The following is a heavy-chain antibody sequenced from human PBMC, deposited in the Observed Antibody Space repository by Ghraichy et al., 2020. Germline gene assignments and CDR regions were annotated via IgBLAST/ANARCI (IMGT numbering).Heavy chain of an antibody. CDR3: AREGGHWGVYWYFDL. D-gene: IGHD7-27*01. CDR2: IKQGGSEK. V-gene: IGHV3-7*01. J-gene: IGHJ2*01. Sequence: GGSLRLSCAASGFTFSSYWMTWVRQAPGKGLEWVANIKQGGSEKNYVDSVKGRFTISRDNAKNSLYLQMNSLRGEDTAVYYCAREGGHWGVYWYFDLWGRGTLVTVSP. CDR1: GFTFSSYW.